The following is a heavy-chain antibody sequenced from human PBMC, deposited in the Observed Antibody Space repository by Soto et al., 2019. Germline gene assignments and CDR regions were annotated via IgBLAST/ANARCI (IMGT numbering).Heavy chain of an antibody. J-gene: IGHJ5*02. CDR3: EREKSDLELFNWLVP. CDR2: IDPRDSYT. V-gene: IGHV5-10-1*03. D-gene: IGHD1-7*01. Sequence: DVQLAQSGAEVKKPGESLRITCEASGYSFTPYWLSWVRQMPGKCLEWMGAIDPRDSYTKYSPSFQGHVTISVDKSISTAYLHWNNLKASDTAIYYCEREKSDLELFNWLVPWGQGTLVTVSS. CDR1: GYSFTPYW.